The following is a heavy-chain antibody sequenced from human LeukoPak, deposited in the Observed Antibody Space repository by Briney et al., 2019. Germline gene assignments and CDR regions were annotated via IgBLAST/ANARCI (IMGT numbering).Heavy chain of an antibody. CDR3: ARDRSTVTPPQPDDI. CDR2: IYYSGNT. J-gene: IGHJ3*02. Sequence: SETLSLTCTVSGDSITSGSYYWAWIRQPPGRGLEWIGSIYYSGNTYYNPSLKSRVTISVDTSNNEFSLRLTSVTAADTAVYYCARDRSTVTPPQPDDIWGQGTMVTVSS. CDR1: GDSITSGSYY. V-gene: IGHV4-39*07. D-gene: IGHD4-17*01.